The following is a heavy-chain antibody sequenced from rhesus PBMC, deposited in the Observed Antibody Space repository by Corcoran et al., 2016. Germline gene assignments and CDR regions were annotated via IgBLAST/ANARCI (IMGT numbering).Heavy chain of an antibody. V-gene: IGHV4S11*01. Sequence: QVQLQESGPGLVKPLDTLSLTCAVSGGSISNDWWNWVRQSPGKGLEWIGSIHGSGRLTDLNSSLKRRVNLSVDTARNTISLKVNSMTAADAAIYYCARDLSADSQWHLDLWGPGTPITISS. J-gene: IGHJ2*01. D-gene: IGHD2-33*01. CDR1: GGSISNDW. CDR3: ARDLSADSQWHLDL. CDR2: IHGSGRLT.